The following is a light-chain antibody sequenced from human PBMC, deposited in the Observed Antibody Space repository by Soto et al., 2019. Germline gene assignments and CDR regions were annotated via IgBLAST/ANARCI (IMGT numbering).Light chain of an antibody. V-gene: IGKV1-39*01. Sequence: DIQMTQSPSSLSTSVGDRVTITCRASQSITNYLNWYQQKPGRVHKLLIYAASRLQSGVPSRFSGSGSGTDFTLTISSLQPEDFATYYCQQSYITPWTFGQGTKVEIK. J-gene: IGKJ1*01. CDR1: QSITNY. CDR3: QQSYITPWT. CDR2: AAS.